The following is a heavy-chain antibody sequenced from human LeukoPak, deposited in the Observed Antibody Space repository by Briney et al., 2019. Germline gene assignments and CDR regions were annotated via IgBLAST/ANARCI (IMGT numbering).Heavy chain of an antibody. CDR2: IYTRGST. J-gene: IGHJ3*02. CDR1: GGSINNYY. V-gene: IGHV4-4*07. D-gene: IGHD2-15*01. Sequence: SETLSLTCTVSGGSINNYYWSWIRQPAGKGLEWIGRIYTRGSTNYNPSLKSRVTMSVDTSKNQFPLKLSSVTAADTAVYYCARGRYCSADICSGGDAFDIWGQGTMVSVSS. CDR3: ARGRYCSADICSGGDAFDI.